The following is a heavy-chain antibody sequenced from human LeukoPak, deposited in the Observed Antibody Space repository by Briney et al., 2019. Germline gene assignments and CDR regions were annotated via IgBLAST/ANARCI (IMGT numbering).Heavy chain of an antibody. J-gene: IGHJ5*02. V-gene: IGHV3-30-3*01. CDR3: AKDITSSSWYTGTAFDP. Sequence: GRSLRLSCAASGFTFSSYAMHWVRQAPGKGLEWVAVISYDGSNKYYADSVKGRFTISRDNAKNSLYLQMNSLRAEDTALYYCAKDITSSSWYTGTAFDPWGQGTLVTVSS. CDR2: ISYDGSNK. CDR1: GFTFSSYA. D-gene: IGHD6-13*01.